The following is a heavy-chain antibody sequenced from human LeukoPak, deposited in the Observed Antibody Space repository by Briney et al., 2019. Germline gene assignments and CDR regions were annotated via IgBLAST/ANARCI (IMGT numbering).Heavy chain of an antibody. CDR1: GYSISSGYY. J-gene: IGHJ4*02. D-gene: IGHD3/OR15-3a*01. V-gene: IGHV4-38-2*02. CDR2: IYHSGST. Sequence: SETLSLTCAVSGYSISSGYYWGWIRQPPGKGLEWIATIYHSGSTYYNPPLKSRVTISLDTSKNQFSLRLTSVTAADTAVYFCAREARAPAYPWTLYYFDFWGQGTLVTVS. CDR3: AREARAPAYPWTLYYFDF.